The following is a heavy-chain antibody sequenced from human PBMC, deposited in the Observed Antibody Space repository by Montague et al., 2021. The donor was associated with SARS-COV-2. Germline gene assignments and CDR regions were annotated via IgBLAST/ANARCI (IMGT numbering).Heavy chain of an antibody. Sequence: SETLSLTCAVHGTSFSGYYWNWIRQPPGKGLEWIGEINHGGSTKYSPSLKSRLTISADTSKNQFSLKLTSVAAADTAVYYCARLRDGVVPSPILGVGPYYSSYCMVVWGGEATVAVSS. J-gene: IGHJ6*01. D-gene: IGHD3-10*01. CDR1: GTSFSGYY. CDR3: ARLRDGVVPSPILGVGPYYSSYCMVV. CDR2: INHGGST. V-gene: IGHV4-34*01.